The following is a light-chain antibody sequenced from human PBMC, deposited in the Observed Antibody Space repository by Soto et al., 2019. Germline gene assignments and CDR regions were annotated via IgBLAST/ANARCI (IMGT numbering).Light chain of an antibody. CDR3: ATWDYSLTGEV. CDR2: EVS. CDR1: SNDVGGYNY. Sequence: QSALTQPASVSGSPGQSITISCTGSSNDVGGYNYVSWYQQHPGQAPKLIIYEVSDRPSGVSPRFSGSKSGNTASLTISGLQTGDEADYYCATWDYSLTGEVFGGGTKLTVL. J-gene: IGLJ2*01. V-gene: IGLV2-14*01.